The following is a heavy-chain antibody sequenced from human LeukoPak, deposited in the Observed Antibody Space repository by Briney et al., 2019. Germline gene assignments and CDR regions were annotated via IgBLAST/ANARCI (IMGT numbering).Heavy chain of an antibody. CDR3: AKALAAVGTTNDY. V-gene: IGHV3-48*01. CDR1: GFTFSSYS. D-gene: IGHD6-13*01. CDR2: ISSSSSTT. J-gene: IGHJ4*02. Sequence: GGSLRLSCAASGFTFSSYSMNWVRQAPGKGLEWVSYISSSSSTTYYADSVKGRFAISRDNAKKSLYLQMNSLRAEDTAIYYCAKALAAVGTTNDYWGQGTLVTVSS.